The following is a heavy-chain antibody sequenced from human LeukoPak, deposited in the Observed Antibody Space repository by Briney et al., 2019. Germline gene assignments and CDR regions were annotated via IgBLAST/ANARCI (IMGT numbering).Heavy chain of an antibody. J-gene: IGHJ4*02. V-gene: IGHV4-38-2*02. D-gene: IGHD2-15*01. Sequence: SSETLSLTCTVSGYSISSGYYWGWIRPPPGKGLEWIGSIYHSGSTYYNPSLKSRVTISVDTSKNQFSLKLSSVTAADTAVYYCARDLGYCSGGSCYPYDYWGQGTLVTVSS. CDR1: GYSISSGYY. CDR2: IYHSGST. CDR3: ARDLGYCSGGSCYPYDY.